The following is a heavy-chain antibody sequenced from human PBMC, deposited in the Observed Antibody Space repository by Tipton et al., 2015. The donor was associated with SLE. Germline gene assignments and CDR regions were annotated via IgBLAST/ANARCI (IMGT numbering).Heavy chain of an antibody. CDR3: ARGVAATGGYNWFDP. D-gene: IGHD6-13*01. Sequence: TLSLTCTVSGGSISSHYWGWIRKPPGKGLEWIGHVYYSGSTNYNPSLKSRVTISVDTSKNQFSLKLSSVTAADTAVYYCARGVAATGGYNWFDPWGQGTLVTVSS. CDR1: GGSISSHY. CDR2: VYYSGST. V-gene: IGHV4-59*11. J-gene: IGHJ5*02.